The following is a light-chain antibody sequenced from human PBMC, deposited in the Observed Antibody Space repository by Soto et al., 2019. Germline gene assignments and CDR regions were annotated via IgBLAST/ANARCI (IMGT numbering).Light chain of an antibody. J-gene: IGLJ3*02. CDR1: SSNIGRDT. Sequence: QSVLTQPPSASGTPGQRVIISCSGSSSNIGRDTVNWYRQFPGTAPKLLIYSNNQRPSGVPDRFSGSKSGTSASLAISGLQCEDEADYYCAVWDDSLNGLWVFGGGTQLTVL. CDR3: AVWDDSLNGLWV. CDR2: SNN. V-gene: IGLV1-44*01.